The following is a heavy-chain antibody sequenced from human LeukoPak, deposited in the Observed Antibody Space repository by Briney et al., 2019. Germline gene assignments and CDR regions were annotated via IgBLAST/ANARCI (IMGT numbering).Heavy chain of an antibody. J-gene: IGHJ4*02. CDR1: GYTFTSYG. V-gene: IGHV1-18*01. D-gene: IGHD3-22*01. Sequence: ASVKVSCKASGYTFTSYGISWVRQAPGQGLEWMGWISAYNGNTNYAQKLQGRVTMTTDTSTSTAYMELRSLRSDDTAVYYCAGDLYYYDSSGYLDYWGQGTLVTVSS. CDR3: AGDLYYYDSSGYLDY. CDR2: ISAYNGNT.